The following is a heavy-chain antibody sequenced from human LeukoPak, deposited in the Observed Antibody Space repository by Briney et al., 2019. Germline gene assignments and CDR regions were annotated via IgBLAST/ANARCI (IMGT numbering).Heavy chain of an antibody. CDR1: GYTFTSYD. CDR3: ARARSGWYPSHDY. Sequence: GASVKVSCKASGYTFTSYDINWVRQATGQGLEWMGWMNPNSGNTGYAQKFQGRVTMTRNTSISTAYMELSSLRSEDTAVYHCARARSGWYPSHDYWGQGTLVTVSS. D-gene: IGHD6-19*01. V-gene: IGHV1-8*01. CDR2: MNPNSGNT. J-gene: IGHJ4*02.